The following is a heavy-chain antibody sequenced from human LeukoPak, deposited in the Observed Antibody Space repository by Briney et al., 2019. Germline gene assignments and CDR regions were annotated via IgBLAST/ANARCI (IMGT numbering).Heavy chain of an antibody. CDR2: ISSSISYI. Sequence: GGSLRLSCAASGFTFSSYSMNWVRQAPGKGLEWVSSISSSISYIYYAHSVKGRFTISRDNTKNSLYMQMNSLRAEDTAEYYCVGSGHDDYWGQGTLVIASS. J-gene: IGHJ4*02. CDR1: GFTFSSYS. V-gene: IGHV3-21*01. D-gene: IGHD2-15*01. CDR3: VGSGHDDY.